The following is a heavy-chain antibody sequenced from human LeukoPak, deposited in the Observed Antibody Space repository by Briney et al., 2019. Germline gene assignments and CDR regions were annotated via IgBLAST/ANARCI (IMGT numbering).Heavy chain of an antibody. D-gene: IGHD5-12*01. CDR2: IYYSGST. CDR1: GXSISSYY. CDR3: AREATGAFDI. J-gene: IGHJ3*02. V-gene: IGHV4-59*01. Sequence: PSETLSLTCTVSGXSISSYYWSWIRQPPGKGLEWIGYIYYSGSTNYNPSLKSRVTISVDTSKNQFSLKLSSVTAADTAVYYCAREATGAFDIWGQGTMVTVSS.